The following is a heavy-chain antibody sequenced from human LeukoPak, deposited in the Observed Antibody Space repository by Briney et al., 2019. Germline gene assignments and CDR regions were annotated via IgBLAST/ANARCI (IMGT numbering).Heavy chain of an antibody. J-gene: IGHJ6*02. Sequence: ASVKVSCKASGYTFTSYDINWVRQATGQGLEWMGWMNPNSGNTGYAQKFQGRVTMTRNTSISTAYMELSSLRSEHTAVYYCASGTGDDYRPPLYYYYYGMDVWGQGTTVTVSS. V-gene: IGHV1-8*01. D-gene: IGHD5-24*01. CDR2: MNPNSGNT. CDR1: GYTFTSYD. CDR3: ASGTGDDYRPPLYYYYYGMDV.